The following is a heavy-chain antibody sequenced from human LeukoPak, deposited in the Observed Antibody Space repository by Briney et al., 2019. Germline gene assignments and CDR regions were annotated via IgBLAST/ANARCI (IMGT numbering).Heavy chain of an antibody. CDR2: ISYYGRNT. Sequence: GGSLRLSCAASGFTLSRYAMHWVRQAPGKGLEWVALISYYGRNTYYVDSVKGRFTISRDNSNNTLDLQMNSLRDEDTAAYFCARQGAGSAWPSNDHWGQGTLVTVST. V-gene: IGHV3-30*04. D-gene: IGHD1-26*01. J-gene: IGHJ4*01. CDR3: ARQGAGSAWPSNDH. CDR1: GFTLSRYA.